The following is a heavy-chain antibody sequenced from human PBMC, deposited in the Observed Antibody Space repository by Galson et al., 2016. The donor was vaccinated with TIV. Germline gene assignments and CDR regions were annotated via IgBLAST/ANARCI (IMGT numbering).Heavy chain of an antibody. CDR2: ISGGGDIT. CDR1: GFRFRSYA. J-gene: IGHJ4*02. D-gene: IGHD3-10*01. V-gene: IGHV3-23*01. Sequence: SLRLSCAASGFRFRSYAMTWVRQAPGKGLEWVSSISGGGDITCYADSVKGRFTISRDNSRNTLYLQMNSLRVDDTVVYYCAEDPDMVYGNSDFDSWGQGTLVTVSS. CDR3: AEDPDMVYGNSDFDS.